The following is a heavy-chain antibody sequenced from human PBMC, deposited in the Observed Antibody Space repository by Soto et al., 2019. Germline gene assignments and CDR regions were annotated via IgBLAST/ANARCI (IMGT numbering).Heavy chain of an antibody. CDR3: ARHGERYYTFWSRYPEYFQH. Sequence: EVQLVESGGGLVKPGGSLRLSCAASGFTFSSYSMNWVRQAPGKGLEWVSSISSSSSYIYYADSVKGRFTISRDNAKNSLYLQMNSLRAEDTAVYYCARHGERYYTFWSRYPEYFQHWGQGTLVTVSS. CDR2: ISSSSSYI. CDR1: GFTFSSYS. V-gene: IGHV3-21*01. D-gene: IGHD3-3*01. J-gene: IGHJ1*01.